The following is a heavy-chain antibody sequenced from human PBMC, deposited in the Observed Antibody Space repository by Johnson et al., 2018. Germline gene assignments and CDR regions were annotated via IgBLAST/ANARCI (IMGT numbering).Heavy chain of an antibody. J-gene: IGHJ3*01. CDR3: ARGNSLAS. Sequence: VQLVQSGGGLVQPGGSLRLSCAVSGFTFTSSWMSWVRQAPGKGLEWVANINQDGSETHYVDSVRGRFSISRDNAKNSLYLQMNSLRVEDTAVYYCARGNSLASWAQGTKVTVSS. CDR1: GFTFTSSW. V-gene: IGHV3-7*01. CDR2: INQDGSET. D-gene: IGHD2/OR15-2a*01.